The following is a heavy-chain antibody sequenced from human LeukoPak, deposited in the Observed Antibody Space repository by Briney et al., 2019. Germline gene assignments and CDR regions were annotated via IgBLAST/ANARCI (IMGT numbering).Heavy chain of an antibody. D-gene: IGHD4-17*01. V-gene: IGHV4-39*02. CDR2: IYYTGNT. Sequence: PSETLSLTCTVSGGSISSSSYYWGWIRQPPGKGLEWIGNIYYTGNTYYNPSLKSRVTISVDTSKNQFSLDLSSVTAADTAVYYCARDTVLNYFDYWGQGTLVTVSS. CDR1: GGSISSSSYY. J-gene: IGHJ4*02. CDR3: ARDTVLNYFDY.